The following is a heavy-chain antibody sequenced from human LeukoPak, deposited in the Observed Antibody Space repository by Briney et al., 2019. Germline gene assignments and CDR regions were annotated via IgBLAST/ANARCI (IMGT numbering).Heavy chain of an antibody. V-gene: IGHV3-11*01. CDR3: ARVGIVVVVAATHDAFDI. CDR2: ISSSGSTI. CDR1: GFTFSDYY. J-gene: IGHJ3*02. Sequence: PGGSLRLSCAASGFTFSDYYMSWIRQAPGKGLEWVSYISSSGSTIYYADSVKGRFTISRDNAKNSLYLQMNSLRAEDTAVYYCARVGIVVVVAATHDAFDIWGQGTMVTVTS. D-gene: IGHD2-15*01.